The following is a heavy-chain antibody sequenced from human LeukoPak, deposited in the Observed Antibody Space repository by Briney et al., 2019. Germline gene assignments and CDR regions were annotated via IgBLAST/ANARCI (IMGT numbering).Heavy chain of an antibody. J-gene: IGHJ4*02. CDR2: IIPILGIA. CDR3: ARSTDLFYFDY. Sequence: GSSVKVSCKASGGTFSSYAISWVRQAPGQGLEWMGRIIPILGIANYAQKFQGRVTMTRDTSTSTLYMELSSLRSEDTAVYYCARSTDLFYFDYWGQGTLVTVSS. CDR1: GGTFSSYA. V-gene: IGHV1-69*04. D-gene: IGHD3-3*01.